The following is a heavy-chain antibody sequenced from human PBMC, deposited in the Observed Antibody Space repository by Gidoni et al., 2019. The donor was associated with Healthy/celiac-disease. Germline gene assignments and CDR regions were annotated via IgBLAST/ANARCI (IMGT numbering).Heavy chain of an antibody. D-gene: IGHD6-13*01. CDR3: ARGQAAGDALDI. Sequence: QLQLQQWSAGLLKPSETLFFTCAVYGGSFSGYSCSWLRQPPGKGLEWSGEINHSGSTHYNPSLKSRVTRSVYTSTNQFSRKLSSVTAADTAVYYCARGQAAGDALDIWGQGTMVTVSS. CDR2: INHSGST. V-gene: IGHV4-34*01. J-gene: IGHJ3*02. CDR1: GGSFSGYS.